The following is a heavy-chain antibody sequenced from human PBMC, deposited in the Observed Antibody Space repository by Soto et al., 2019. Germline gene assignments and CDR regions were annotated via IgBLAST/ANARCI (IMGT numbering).Heavy chain of an antibody. J-gene: IGHJ6*02. CDR3: ARGGYCTNGVCHYYYYYYGMDV. D-gene: IGHD2-8*01. Sequence: PSETLSLTCAVYGGSFSGYYWSWIRPPPGKGLEWIGEINHSGSTNYNPSLKSRVTISVDTSKNQFSLKLSSVTAADTAVYYCARGGYCTNGVCHYYYYYYGMDVWGQGTTVTVSS. CDR2: INHSGST. V-gene: IGHV4-34*01. CDR1: GGSFSGYY.